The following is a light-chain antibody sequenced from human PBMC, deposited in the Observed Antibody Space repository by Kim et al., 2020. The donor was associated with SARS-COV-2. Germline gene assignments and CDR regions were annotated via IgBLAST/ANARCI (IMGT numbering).Light chain of an antibody. V-gene: IGKV1-33*01. CDR3: QQYDNLPLT. CDR2: DAS. Sequence: DIQMTQSPSSLSASVGDRVTITCQESQDISNYLNWYQQKPGKAPKLLIYDASNLETGVPSRFSGSGSGTDFTFTISSLQPEDIATYYCQQYDNLPLTFGPGTQVDIK. J-gene: IGKJ3*01. CDR1: QDISNY.